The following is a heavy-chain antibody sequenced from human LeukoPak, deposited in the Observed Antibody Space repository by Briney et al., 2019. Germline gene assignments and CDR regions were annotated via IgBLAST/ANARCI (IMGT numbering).Heavy chain of an antibody. CDR3: ARGGTVNYYYMDV. J-gene: IGHJ6*03. Sequence: PSETLSLTCTVSGGSISSHYWSWIRQPAGKGLEWIGRIYTTGSTNYNPSLKSRVTMSVDTSKNQFSLKLSSVTAADTAVYYCARGGTVNYYYMDVWGKGTTVTVSS. CDR2: IYTTGST. V-gene: IGHV4-4*07. CDR1: GGSISSHY. D-gene: IGHD4-11*01.